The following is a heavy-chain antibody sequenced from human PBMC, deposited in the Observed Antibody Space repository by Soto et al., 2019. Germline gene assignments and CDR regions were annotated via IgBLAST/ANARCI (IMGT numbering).Heavy chain of an antibody. V-gene: IGHV4-39*01. J-gene: IGHJ5*02. Sequence: SETLSLTCTVSGGSIRVQSYYWTWIRQTPGKGLEWVGSSYYSGTSYFNPALKGRVTISVDTSTNQFSLRLTSVTAADTAVYYCTRRYSWNDYYFDPWGQGTLVTVSS. CDR1: GGSIRVQSYY. D-gene: IGHD1-20*01. CDR3: TRRYSWNDYYFDP. CDR2: SYYSGTS.